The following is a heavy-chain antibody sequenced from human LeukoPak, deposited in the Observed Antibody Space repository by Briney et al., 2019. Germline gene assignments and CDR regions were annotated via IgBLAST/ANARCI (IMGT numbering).Heavy chain of an antibody. CDR1: GYTFTSYD. V-gene: IGHV1-8*01. Sequence: ASVKVSCKASGYTFTSYDINWVRQAPGQGLEWMGWMNPNSGNTGYAQKFQGRVTMTRDTSTSTVYMEMSSLRSEDTAVYYCARELAGTDTPSARGDGSYGMDVWGQGTTVTVSS. J-gene: IGHJ6*02. D-gene: IGHD6-19*01. CDR2: MNPNSGNT. CDR3: ARELAGTDTPSARGDGSYGMDV.